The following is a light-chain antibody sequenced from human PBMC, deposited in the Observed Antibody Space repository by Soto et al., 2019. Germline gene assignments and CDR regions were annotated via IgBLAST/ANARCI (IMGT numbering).Light chain of an antibody. V-gene: IGLV2-14*01. J-gene: IGLJ1*01. CDR3: SSYTTTNTYV. CDR1: SSDVGGYNY. Sequence: QSALTQPASVSGSPGQSITISCTGTSSDVGGYNYVSWYQQHPGKAPKLMIYEVSNRPSGVSNRFSGSKSGNTASLTVSGLQAEEEADYYCSSYTTTNTYVFGTGTKVTV. CDR2: EVS.